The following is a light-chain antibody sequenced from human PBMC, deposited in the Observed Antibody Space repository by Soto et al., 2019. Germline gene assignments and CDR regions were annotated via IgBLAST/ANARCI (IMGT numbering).Light chain of an antibody. V-gene: IGKV2-30*01. CDR3: IQTTHGPPWT. CDR1: QSLLYSDGNTY. J-gene: IGKJ1*01. Sequence: DVVITHSALSLPFTLLQPSSISCMASQSLLYSDGNTYLNWFQQRPGQSPRRLIYKVSDRDPGVPDRFSGSGSGTDFTLKISRVEAEDVGVYYCIQTTHGPPWTFGQGTKVDIK. CDR2: KVS.